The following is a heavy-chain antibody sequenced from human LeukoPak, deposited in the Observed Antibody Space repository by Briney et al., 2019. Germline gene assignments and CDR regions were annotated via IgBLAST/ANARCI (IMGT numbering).Heavy chain of an antibody. J-gene: IGHJ5*02. CDR2: IIPIFGTA. V-gene: IGHV1-69*13. D-gene: IGHD6-6*01. CDR3: ARDHSSSFNWFDP. CDR1: GGTFSSYA. Sequence: ASVKVSCKASGGTFSSYAISWVRQAPGQGLEWMGGIIPIFGTANYAQKFQGRVTITADESTSTAYMELSSLRSEDTAVYYCARDHSSSFNWFDPWGQGTLVTVSS.